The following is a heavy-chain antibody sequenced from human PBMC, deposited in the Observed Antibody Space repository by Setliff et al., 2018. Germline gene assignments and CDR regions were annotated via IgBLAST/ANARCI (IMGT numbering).Heavy chain of an antibody. CDR1: GFSLNSFR. D-gene: IGHD3-3*01. J-gene: IGHJ5*02. CDR3: ARDNTLFGVVITGSWFDP. CDR2: ISSTGDDI. Sequence: GGSLRLFCAASGFSLNSFRMTWIRQPPGKGLEWVSSISSTGDDIYYADPVKGRFTISRDNAENSLYLQMNSLRVEDTAVYYCARDNTLFGVVITGSWFDPWGQGTLVTVSS. V-gene: IGHV3-21*01.